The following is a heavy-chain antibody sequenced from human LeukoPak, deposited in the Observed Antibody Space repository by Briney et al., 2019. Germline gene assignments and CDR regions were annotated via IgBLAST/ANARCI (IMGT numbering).Heavy chain of an antibody. CDR1: GFNFRGYA. J-gene: IGHJ3*02. CDR3: AKDLQYQLLSAFDI. CDR2: ISGSGGTT. Sequence: GGSLRLSCAASGFNFRGYAVSWVRQAPGKGLEWVSAISGSGGTTYYADSVKGRFTISRDNSKNTLYLQMNSLRAEDTAVYYCAKDLQYQLLSAFDIWGQGTMVTVSS. V-gene: IGHV3-23*01. D-gene: IGHD2-2*01.